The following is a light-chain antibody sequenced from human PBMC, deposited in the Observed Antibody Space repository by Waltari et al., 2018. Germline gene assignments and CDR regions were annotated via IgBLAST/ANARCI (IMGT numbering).Light chain of an antibody. V-gene: IGKV2-30*02. Sequence: DVVMTQSPLALPVTLGQPAYLSCRSSQSLVHRDGNTYLTWFHQRPGQSPRRLIHQVYKRDSGVPDRFSGSGSGTDFTLIISRVEADDVGVYFCMQGTHWPPWTFGQGTRVEIK. CDR1: QSLVHRDGNTY. J-gene: IGKJ1*01. CDR2: QVY. CDR3: MQGTHWPPWT.